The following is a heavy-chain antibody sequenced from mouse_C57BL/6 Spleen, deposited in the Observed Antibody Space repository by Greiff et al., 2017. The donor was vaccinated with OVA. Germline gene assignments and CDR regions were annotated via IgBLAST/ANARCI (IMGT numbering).Heavy chain of an antibody. Sequence: VQLQQSGPELVKPGASVQMSCKASGYTFTDYNMHWVKQSNGKSLEWIGYINPNNGGTSYNQKFKGKATLTVNKSSSPAYMELRSLTSEDSAVYYCAREGNYWFAYWGQGTLVTVSA. CDR1: GYTFTDYN. D-gene: IGHD2-1*01. CDR2: INPNNGGT. CDR3: AREGNYWFAY. J-gene: IGHJ3*01. V-gene: IGHV1-22*01.